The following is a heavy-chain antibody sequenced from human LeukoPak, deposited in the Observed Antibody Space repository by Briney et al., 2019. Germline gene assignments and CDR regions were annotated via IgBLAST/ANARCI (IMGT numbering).Heavy chain of an antibody. V-gene: IGHV3-30-3*01. Sequence: PGGSLRLSCAASGFTFSSYAMHWVRQAPGKGLEWVAVISYDGSNKYYADSVKGRFTISRDNDKNSLYLQMNSLRAEDTALYHSARAPPRYSSGWINWFDPWGQGTLVTVSS. D-gene: IGHD6-19*01. CDR3: ARAPPRYSSGWINWFDP. CDR2: ISYDGSNK. J-gene: IGHJ5*02. CDR1: GFTFSSYA.